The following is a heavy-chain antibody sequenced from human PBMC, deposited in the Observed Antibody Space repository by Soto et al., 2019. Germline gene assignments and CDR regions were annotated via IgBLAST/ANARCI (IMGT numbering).Heavy chain of an antibody. CDR1: GFTFSSYA. J-gene: IGHJ6*02. CDR2: ISYDGSNK. Sequence: GGSLRLSCAASGFTFSSYAMHWVRQAPGKGLEWVAVISYDGSNKYYADSVKGRFTISRDNSKNTLYLQMNSLRAEDTAVYYCARDLRGSSFSDMDVWGQGTTVTVSS. CDR3: ARDLRGSSFSDMDV. V-gene: IGHV3-30-3*01. D-gene: IGHD6-6*01.